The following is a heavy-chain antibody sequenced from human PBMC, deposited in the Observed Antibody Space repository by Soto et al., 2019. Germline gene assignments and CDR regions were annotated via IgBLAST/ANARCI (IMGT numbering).Heavy chain of an antibody. J-gene: IGHJ4*02. V-gene: IGHV3-30*18. Sequence: GGSLRLSCAASGFTFSSYGMHWVRQAPGKGLEWVAVISYDGSNKYYADSVKGRFTISRDNSKNTLYLQMNSLRAEDTAVYYCAKDKFDIAVAGPFDYWGQGTLVTVSS. CDR1: GFTFSSYG. CDR3: AKDKFDIAVAGPFDY. CDR2: ISYDGSNK. D-gene: IGHD6-19*01.